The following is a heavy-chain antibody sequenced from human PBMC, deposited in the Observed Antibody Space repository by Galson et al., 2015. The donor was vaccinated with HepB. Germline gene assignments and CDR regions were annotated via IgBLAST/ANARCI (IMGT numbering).Heavy chain of an antibody. J-gene: IGHJ6*03. D-gene: IGHD2-2*01. V-gene: IGHV3-21*01. CDR3: ARADIVVVPAAMVDRARSPQIYYYYYYMDV. Sequence: LRLSCAASGFTFSSYSMNWVRQAPGKGLEWVSSISSSSSYIYYADSVKGRFTISRDNAKNSLYLQMNSLRAEDTAVYYCARADIVVVPAAMVDRARSPQIYYYYYYMDVWGKGTTVTVSS. CDR1: GFTFSSYS. CDR2: ISSSSSYI.